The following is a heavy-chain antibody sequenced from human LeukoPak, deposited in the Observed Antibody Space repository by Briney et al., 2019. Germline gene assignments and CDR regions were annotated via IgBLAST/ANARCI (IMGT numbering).Heavy chain of an antibody. J-gene: IGHJ6*02. CDR2: IGRTT. D-gene: IGHD2-8*02. CDR3: AKRGLYGTVPFYGMDV. CDR1: GFTFSSFS. V-gene: IGHV3-23*01. Sequence: GGSVRLSCAGSGFTFSSFSMSWVRQAPGKGLEYVSGIGRTTYYAESVKGRFTISRDNSKNTLFLQMNSLRAEDTAVYYCAKRGLYGTVPFYGMDVWGQGTTVTVSS.